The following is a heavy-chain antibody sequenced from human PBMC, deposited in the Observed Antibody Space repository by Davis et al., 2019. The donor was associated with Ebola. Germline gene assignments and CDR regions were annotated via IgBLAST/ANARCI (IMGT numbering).Heavy chain of an antibody. D-gene: IGHD1-1*01. CDR3: ARWNEGSDH. V-gene: IGHV4-59*01. J-gene: IGHJ4*02. CDR1: GGSISGYY. CDR2: IYYSGFT. Sequence: PSETLSLTCTVSGGSISGYYWSWTRQPPGKGLEWIAYIYYSGFTNYNPSLKSRVTISVDTSKNQFSLKLTSVTAADTAVYYRARWNEGSDHWGQGTLVTVSS.